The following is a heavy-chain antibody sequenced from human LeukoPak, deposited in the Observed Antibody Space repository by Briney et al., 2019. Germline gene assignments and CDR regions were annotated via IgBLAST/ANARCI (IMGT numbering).Heavy chain of an antibody. CDR3: ARDNGSGRGTFDY. V-gene: IGHV4-59*12. CDR1: GGSISSYY. Sequence: SETLSLTCTVSGGSISSYYWSWIRQPPGKGLEWIGYIYYSGSTNYNPSLKSRVTISVDTSKNQFSLKLSSVTAADTAVYYCARDNGSGRGTFDYWGQGTLVTVSS. J-gene: IGHJ4*02. D-gene: IGHD3-10*01. CDR2: IYYSGST.